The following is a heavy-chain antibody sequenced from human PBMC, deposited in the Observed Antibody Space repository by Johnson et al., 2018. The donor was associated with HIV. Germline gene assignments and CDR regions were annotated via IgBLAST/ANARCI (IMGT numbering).Heavy chain of an antibody. CDR2: IKQDGSEK. D-gene: IGHD1-7*01. CDR3: ARDRIPYNWNYEGDAFDI. J-gene: IGHJ3*02. V-gene: IGHV3-7*01. Sequence: VQLVESGGGVVQPGRSLRLSCAASGFSFSDYAMHWVRQAPGKGLEWVANIKQDGSEKYYVDSVKGRFTISRDNAKNSLYLQMNSLRAEDTAVYYCARDRIPYNWNYEGDAFDIWGQGTMVTVSS. CDR1: GFSFSDYA.